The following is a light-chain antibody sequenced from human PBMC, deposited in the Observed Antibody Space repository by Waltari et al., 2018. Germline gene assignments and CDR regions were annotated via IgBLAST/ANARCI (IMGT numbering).Light chain of an antibody. CDR3: QQAANFPLT. CDR1: QGISTW. J-gene: IGKJ4*01. Sequence: DIQMTQSPSSVSASVGDRVTITCLASQGISTWLTWYQQKPGEVPKLLTYAASTLETGVPSRFSGGGSGTEFTLTINSLHPEDFATYYCQQAANFPLTFGGGTKVEIK. CDR2: AAS. V-gene: IGKV1-12*01.